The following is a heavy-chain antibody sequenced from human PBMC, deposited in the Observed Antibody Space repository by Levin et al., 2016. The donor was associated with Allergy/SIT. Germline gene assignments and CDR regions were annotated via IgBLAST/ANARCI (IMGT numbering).Heavy chain of an antibody. J-gene: IGHJ4*02. CDR3: ARADYSNYVTY. D-gene: IGHD4-11*01. CDR2: IYYTGST. CDR1: GGSISNYY. V-gene: IGHV4-59*01. Sequence: SETLSLTCTVSGGSISNYYWSWIRQPPGKGLEWIGYIYYTGSTNYNPSLKSRVTISVDTSKNQFSLKLSSVTAADTAVYYCARADYSNYVTYWGQGTLVTVSS.